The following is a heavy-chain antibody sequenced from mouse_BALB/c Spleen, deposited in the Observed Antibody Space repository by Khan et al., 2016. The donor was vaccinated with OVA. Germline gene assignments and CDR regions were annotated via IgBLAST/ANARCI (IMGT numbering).Heavy chain of an antibody. CDR3: VRGLCDV. CDR2: INPDNGDT. Sequence: VRLQQSGPELVKPGASVKMSCKASGYTFTDYYMKWLKQSHGKSLEWIGDINPDNGDTFYNQKFKDKATLTVDRSSSTAHMQLNGLTYEDSAVYYCVRGLCDVWGAGTTVTVSS. CDR1: GYTFTDYY. J-gene: IGHJ1*01. V-gene: IGHV1-26*01.